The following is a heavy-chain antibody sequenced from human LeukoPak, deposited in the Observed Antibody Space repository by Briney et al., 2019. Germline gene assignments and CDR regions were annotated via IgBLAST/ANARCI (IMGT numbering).Heavy chain of an antibody. Sequence: VKVSCKASGGTFSSYAISRVREAPGQGGEGMGGIFTIFGTATYAQKFQGRVTLTTDESTSTAYMELTSLRSENTAVYYSASGGFAVAGGPSLFIFDYWGQESLVSVSS. CDR2: IFTIFGTA. CDR3: ASGGFAVAGGPSLFIFDY. J-gene: IGHJ4*01. V-gene: IGHV1-69*13. D-gene: IGHD6-19*01. CDR1: GGTFSSYA.